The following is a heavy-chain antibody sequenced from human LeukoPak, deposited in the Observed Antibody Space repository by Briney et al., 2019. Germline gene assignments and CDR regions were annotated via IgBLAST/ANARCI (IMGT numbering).Heavy chain of an antibody. Sequence: SVKVSCKASGGTFSSYAISWVRQAPGQGLEWMGGIIPIFGTANYAQKFQGRVTITADESTSTAYMELSSLRSEDTAVYYCARAAAAAGKGFWFDPWGQGTLVTVSS. V-gene: IGHV1-69*13. D-gene: IGHD6-13*01. CDR3: ARAAAAAGKGFWFDP. CDR1: GGTFSSYA. J-gene: IGHJ5*02. CDR2: IIPIFGTA.